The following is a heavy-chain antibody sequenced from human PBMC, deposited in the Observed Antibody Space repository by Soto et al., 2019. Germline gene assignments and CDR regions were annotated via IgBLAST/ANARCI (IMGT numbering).Heavy chain of an antibody. J-gene: IGHJ4*02. Sequence: SSETLSLTCAVYGGSFSGYYWSWIRQPPGKGLEWIGEINHSGSTNYNPSLKSRVTISVDTSKNQFSLKLSSVTAADTAVYYCARERTVAAMVIVYFDYWGQGTLVTVSS. V-gene: IGHV4-34*01. CDR1: GGSFSGYY. D-gene: IGHD5-18*01. CDR2: INHSGST. CDR3: ARERTVAAMVIVYFDY.